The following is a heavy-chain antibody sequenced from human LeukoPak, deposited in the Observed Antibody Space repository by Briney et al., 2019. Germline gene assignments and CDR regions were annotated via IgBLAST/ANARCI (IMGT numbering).Heavy chain of an antibody. CDR1: GFTFSDYY. V-gene: IGHV3-11*01. CDR3: ARAAGWLDP. Sequence: GSLRLSCAASGFTFSDYYMSWVRQAPGKGLEWVSYISSGGSTRYYADSVKGRFTISRDNARKSIYLQMNSLRAEDTAVYYCARAAGWLDPWGQGSLVIVSS. J-gene: IGHJ5*02. D-gene: IGHD6-13*01. CDR2: ISSGGSTR.